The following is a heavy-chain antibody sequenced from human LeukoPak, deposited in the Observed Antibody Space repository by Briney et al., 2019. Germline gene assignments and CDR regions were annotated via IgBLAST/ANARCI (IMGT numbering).Heavy chain of an antibody. V-gene: IGHV3-49*04. Sequence: PGRSLRLSCTASGFPFGDYAMTWVRPAPGKGLEWVGFIRSKAYGGTREYAASVKGRFTISRDDSKSVAYLQMNSLKTEDTAVYYCTTYGGTYLGFAKYFQHWGQGTLVTVSS. CDR2: IRSKAYGGTR. J-gene: IGHJ1*01. CDR3: TTYGGTYLGFAKYFQH. CDR1: GFPFGDYA. D-gene: IGHD1-26*01.